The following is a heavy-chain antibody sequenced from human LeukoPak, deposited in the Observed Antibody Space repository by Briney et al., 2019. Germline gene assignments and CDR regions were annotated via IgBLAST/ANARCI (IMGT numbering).Heavy chain of an antibody. J-gene: IGHJ5*02. CDR3: ARTREAWFDP. CDR1: GGSFSGYY. V-gene: IGHV4-34*01. CDR2: INHSGST. Sequence: PSETLSLTCAVYGGSFSGYYWSWIRQPPGKGLEWIGEINHSGSTNYNPSLKSRVTISVDTSKNQFSLKLSSVTAADTAVYYCARTREAWFDPWGQGTLVTVSS.